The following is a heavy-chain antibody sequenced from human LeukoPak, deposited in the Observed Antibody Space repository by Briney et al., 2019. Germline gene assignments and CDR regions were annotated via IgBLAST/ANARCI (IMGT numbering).Heavy chain of an antibody. CDR1: GFTFSTYW. D-gene: IGHD2-15*01. J-gene: IGHJ5*02. CDR2: ISGSGGST. V-gene: IGHV3-74*01. Sequence: GGSLRLSCAASGFTFSTYWMHWVRQAPGKGLEWVSAISGSGGSTYYADSVKGRFTIPRDDAKNTLYLQMNSLRAEDTAVYYCVRGGESTWSWGQGTLVTVSS. CDR3: VRGGESTWS.